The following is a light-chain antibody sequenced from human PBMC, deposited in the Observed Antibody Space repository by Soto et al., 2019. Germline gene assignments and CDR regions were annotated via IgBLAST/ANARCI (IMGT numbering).Light chain of an antibody. Sequence: EIVLTQSPGTLSLSQGERATLSCRASQSVSSSYLAWYQQKPGQAPRLLIYGASSRATGIPDRFSGSGSGTVFTLTISRLEPEDFAVYYCHQYGSSPRTFGQGTKVEIK. J-gene: IGKJ1*01. CDR2: GAS. V-gene: IGKV3-20*01. CDR3: HQYGSSPRT. CDR1: QSVSSSY.